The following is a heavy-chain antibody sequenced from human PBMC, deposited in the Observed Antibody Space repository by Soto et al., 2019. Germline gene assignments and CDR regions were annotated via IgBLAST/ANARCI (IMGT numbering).Heavy chain of an antibody. CDR1: GYSFTGYY. D-gene: IGHD2-8*02. J-gene: IGHJ4*02. V-gene: IGHV1-2*02. CDR2: INPDSGAT. CDR3: ARGDYGTGGYPFPYFDS. Sequence: HEHLVQSGAEVKRPGASLKVSCKASGYSFTGYYIHWVRQAPGQGLEWMGWINPDSGATNYAQNFQGRVTLTSDPSTSTASMDLTSLTSDDTAVYYCARGDYGTGGYPFPYFDSWGQGNLVIVSS.